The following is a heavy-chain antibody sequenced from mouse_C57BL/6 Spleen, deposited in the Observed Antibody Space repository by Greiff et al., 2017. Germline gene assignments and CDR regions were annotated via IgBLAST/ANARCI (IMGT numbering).Heavy chain of an antibody. CDR3: ARGDYGPYGFAY. CDR1: GYTFPSYW. Sequence: QVQLQQPGAELVMPGASVKLSCKASGYTFPSYWMHWVKQRPGQGLEWIGEIDPSDSYTNYNKKFKGKSTLTVDKSSSTAYMQLSSLTSEDSAVYYCARGDYGPYGFAYWGQGTLVTVSA. V-gene: IGHV1-69*01. D-gene: IGHD1-1*02. CDR2: IDPSDSYT. J-gene: IGHJ3*01.